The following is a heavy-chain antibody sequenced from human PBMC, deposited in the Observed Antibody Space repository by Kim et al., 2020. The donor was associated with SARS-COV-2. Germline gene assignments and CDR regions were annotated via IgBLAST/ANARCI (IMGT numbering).Heavy chain of an antibody. V-gene: IGHV3-11*05. CDR3: ARVHDFWSGYQIWGGYYGMDV. D-gene: IGHD3-3*01. J-gene: IGHJ6*02. Sequence: GGSLRLSCAASGFTFSDYYMSWIRQAPGKGLEWVSYISSSSSYTNYADSVKGRFTISRDNAKNSLYLQMNSLRAEDTAVYYCARVHDFWSGYQIWGGYYGMDVWGQGTTVTVSS. CDR1: GFTFSDYY. CDR2: ISSSSSYT.